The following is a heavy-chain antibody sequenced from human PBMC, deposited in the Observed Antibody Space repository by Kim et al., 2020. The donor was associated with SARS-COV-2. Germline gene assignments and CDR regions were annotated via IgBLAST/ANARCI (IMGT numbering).Heavy chain of an antibody. J-gene: IGHJ4*02. CDR3: SRGLWDGGIYY. Sequence: GGSLRLSCAASGFTFSTYWMHWVRQAPGKGLVWVSRISSDGRTTTYADSVKGRFTISRDNAKNTLYLQMNSLRAEDTALYYCSRGLWDGGIYYWGQGTLVTVSS. V-gene: IGHV3-74*01. D-gene: IGHD2-8*02. CDR1: GFTFSTYW. CDR2: ISSDGRTT.